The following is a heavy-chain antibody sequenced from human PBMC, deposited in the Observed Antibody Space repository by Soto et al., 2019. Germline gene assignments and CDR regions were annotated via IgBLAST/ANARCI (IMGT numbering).Heavy chain of an antibody. D-gene: IGHD2-15*01. CDR3: ARGGGNRYCSGGSCYLPLDY. CDR1: GYTFTSYD. V-gene: IGHV1-8*01. Sequence: ASVKVSCKASGYTFTSYDINWVRQATGQGLEWMGWMNPNSGNTGYAQKFQGRVTMTRNTSISTAYMELSSLRSEDTAVYYCARGGGNRYCSGGSCYLPLDYWGQGTLVTVSS. J-gene: IGHJ4*02. CDR2: MNPNSGNT.